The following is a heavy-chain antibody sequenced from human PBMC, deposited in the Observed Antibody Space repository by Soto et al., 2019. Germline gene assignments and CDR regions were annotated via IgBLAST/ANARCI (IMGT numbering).Heavy chain of an antibody. D-gene: IGHD3-10*01. CDR2: IYYSGST. Sequence: SETLSLTCTVSGGSISSGGYYWSWIRQHPGKGLEWIGYIYYSGSTYYNPSLKSRVTISVDTSKNQFSLKLSSVTAADTAVYYCARDRTYGSGSSIWFDPWGQGTLVTVSS. CDR3: ARDRTYGSGSSIWFDP. J-gene: IGHJ5*02. V-gene: IGHV4-31*03. CDR1: GGSISSGGYY.